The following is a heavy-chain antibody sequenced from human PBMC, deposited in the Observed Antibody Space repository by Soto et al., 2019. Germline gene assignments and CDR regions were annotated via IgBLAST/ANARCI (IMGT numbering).Heavy chain of an antibody. D-gene: IGHD3-3*01. J-gene: IGHJ3*02. V-gene: IGHV4-59*01. Sequence: QVQLQESGPGLVKPSETLSLTCTVSGGSISSYYWSWIRQPPGKGLEWIGYIYYSGSTNYNPSLKSRVTISVDTSKNQFSLKLSSVTAADTAVYYCARLTIFGVEDAFDIWGQGTMVTVSS. CDR1: GGSISSYY. CDR3: ARLTIFGVEDAFDI. CDR2: IYYSGST.